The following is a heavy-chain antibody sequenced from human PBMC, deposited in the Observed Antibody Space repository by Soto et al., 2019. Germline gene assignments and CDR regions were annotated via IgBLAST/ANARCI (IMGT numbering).Heavy chain of an antibody. J-gene: IGHJ3*02. Sequence: EAQLLESGGDLVQPGGSLRLSCAASGFTFSSYAMSWVRQAPGKGLEWVSAISGSGGSTYYADSVKGRFTISRDNSMNTVFLQMNSLRADDTAVYYCSGLRRWVGATSDRAFDIWGQGTMVTVSS. V-gene: IGHV3-23*01. CDR1: GFTFSSYA. D-gene: IGHD1-26*01. CDR3: SGLRRWVGATSDRAFDI. CDR2: ISGSGGST.